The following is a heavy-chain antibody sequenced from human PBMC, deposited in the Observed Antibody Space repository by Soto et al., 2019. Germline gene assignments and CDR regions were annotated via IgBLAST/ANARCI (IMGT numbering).Heavy chain of an antibody. D-gene: IGHD3-3*01. J-gene: IGHJ6*02. CDR2: ISSSSSYI. CDR3: ARGGEMHSEIDFWSGYYSYYYYYGMDV. V-gene: IGHV3-21*01. CDR1: GFTFSSYS. Sequence: GGSLRLSCAASGFTFSSYSMNWVRQAPGKGLEWVSSISSSSSYIYYADSVKGRFTISRDNAKNSLYLQMNSLRAEDTAVYYCARGGEMHSEIDFWSGYYSYYYYYGMDVWGQGTTVTVSS.